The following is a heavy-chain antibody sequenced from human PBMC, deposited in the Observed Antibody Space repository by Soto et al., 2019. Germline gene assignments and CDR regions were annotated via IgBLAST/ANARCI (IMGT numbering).Heavy chain of an antibody. V-gene: IGHV4-59*04. CDR3: GRVMIGTSRHTDSDY. CDR2: IDYNGVT. D-gene: IGHD2-2*01. Sequence: PSETLSLTCTVSGGSISSNYWTWIRQPPGKGLEWIGNIDYNGVTYYNPSLKSRVTVSKDTSKNQFSLKAASVTAADTAIYYCGRVMIGTSRHTDSDYWGQGTQVTVSS. J-gene: IGHJ4*02. CDR1: GGSISSNY.